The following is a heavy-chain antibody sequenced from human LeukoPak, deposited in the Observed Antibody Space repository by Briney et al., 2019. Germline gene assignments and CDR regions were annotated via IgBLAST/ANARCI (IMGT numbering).Heavy chain of an antibody. V-gene: IGHV3-30*02. CDR1: GFVFSTYG. CDR3: AKGLDNYDILTGYLN. J-gene: IGHJ4*02. Sequence: GGSLRLSCAASGFVFSTYGMHWVRQAPGKGLEWVALIRYDGTKKFYTDSVKGRFTISRDNSKNTLYLQMDSLTPEDTAVYYCAKGLDNYDILTGYLNWGQGPLVTVSS. CDR2: IRYDGTKK. D-gene: IGHD3-9*01.